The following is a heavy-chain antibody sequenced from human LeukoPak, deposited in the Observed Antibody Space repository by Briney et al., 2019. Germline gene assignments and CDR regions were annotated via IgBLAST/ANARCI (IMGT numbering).Heavy chain of an antibody. J-gene: IGHJ4*02. CDR3: AKLIGYCSSTSCYGSY. CDR2: ISYDGSNK. V-gene: IGHV3-30*18. Sequence: GGSLRLSCAASGFTFSSYGMHWVRQAPGKGLGWVAVISYDGSNKYYADSVKGRFTISRDNSKNTLYLQMNSLRAEDTAVYYCAKLIGYCSSTSCYGSYWGQGTLVTVSS. CDR1: GFTFSSYG. D-gene: IGHD2-2*01.